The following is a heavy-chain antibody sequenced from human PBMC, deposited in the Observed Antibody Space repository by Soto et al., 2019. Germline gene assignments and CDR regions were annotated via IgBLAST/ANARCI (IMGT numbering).Heavy chain of an antibody. V-gene: IGHV3-20*04. J-gene: IGHJ4*02. CDR2: INWNGGST. D-gene: IGHD3-22*01. CDR3: ARDLDYYDSSGSPGGY. Sequence: GGSLRLSCAASGFTFEDYGMGWVGQAPGKGLEWVSGINWNGGSTGYADSVKGRFTISRDNAKNSLYLQMNSLRAEDTALYYCARDLDYYDSSGSPGGYWGQGTLVTVSS. CDR1: GFTFEDYG.